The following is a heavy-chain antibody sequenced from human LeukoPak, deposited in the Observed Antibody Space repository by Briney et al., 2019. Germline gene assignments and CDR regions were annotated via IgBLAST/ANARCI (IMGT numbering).Heavy chain of an antibody. V-gene: IGHV1-2*02. CDR2: INPNSGGT. J-gene: IGHJ4*02. Sequence: ASVKVSCKASGYTFTGYYMHWVRQAPGQGLEWMGWINPNSGGTNYAQNFLGRVTMTRDTSISTAYMELSRLRSDDTAVYYCARGDARSLYYFEYWGQGTLVTVSS. D-gene: IGHD3-10*01. CDR1: GYTFTGYY. CDR3: ARGDARSLYYFEY.